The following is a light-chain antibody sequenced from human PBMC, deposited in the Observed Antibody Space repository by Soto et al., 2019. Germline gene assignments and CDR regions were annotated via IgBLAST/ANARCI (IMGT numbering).Light chain of an antibody. J-gene: IGKJ1*01. CDR1: QSVSSN. CDR2: GAS. V-gene: IGKV3-15*01. CDR3: QQYNDWPRT. Sequence: EIVMTQSPATLSVSPGERATLSCMASQSVSSNLAWYQQKPGQAPRLLIYGASTRATGLPARFSGSGSGTEFTLTFSSLQSEDFAVYYCQQYNDWPRTFGQGTKVDIK.